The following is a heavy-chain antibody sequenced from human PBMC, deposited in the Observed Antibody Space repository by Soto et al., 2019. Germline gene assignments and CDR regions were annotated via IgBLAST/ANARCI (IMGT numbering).Heavy chain of an antibody. V-gene: IGHV1-69*04. D-gene: IGHD2-2*02. Sequence: GASVKISCKASISTSNSYTITCVLQSPGQRHKWMGRIIPILGIANYAQKFQGRVTITADKSASTAYMELSSLRSEDTAVYYCARDSIFFLVSAAIENWLDSWGRRTSVTVSS. CDR1: ISTSNSYT. J-gene: IGHJ5*01. CDR3: ARDSIFFLVSAAIENWLDS. CDR2: IIPILGIA.